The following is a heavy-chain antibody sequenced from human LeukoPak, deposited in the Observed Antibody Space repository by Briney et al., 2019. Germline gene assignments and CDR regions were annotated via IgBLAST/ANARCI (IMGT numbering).Heavy chain of an antibody. CDR1: GGSISSSTYY. V-gene: IGHV4-39*02. Sequence: PSETLSLTCTVSGGSISSSTYYWGWIRQPPGKGLEWIGIIYYSGSTYYNPSLKSRVTVSVDTSKNQFSLRLSSVTAAATAVYYCARDREVGATGYYFDYWGQGTLVTVSS. CDR3: ARDREVGATGYYFDY. CDR2: IYYSGST. J-gene: IGHJ4*02. D-gene: IGHD1-26*01.